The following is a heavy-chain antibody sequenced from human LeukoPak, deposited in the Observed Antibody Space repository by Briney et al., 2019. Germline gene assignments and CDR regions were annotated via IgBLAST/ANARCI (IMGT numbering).Heavy chain of an antibody. CDR2: IWSSGAGT. D-gene: IGHD2-8*01. CDR1: GFSFNTYA. Sequence: GGSLRLSCTASGFSFNTYAMHWVRPAPGKGLEWILAIWSSGAGTRYADSVKGRFTISSDNSRNTLFLQMHSLRAEETAVYYCAKAGGYCTQADCYPNWFDPWGQGSLVTVSS. V-gene: IGHV3-23*01. J-gene: IGHJ5*02. CDR3: AKAGGYCTQADCYPNWFDP.